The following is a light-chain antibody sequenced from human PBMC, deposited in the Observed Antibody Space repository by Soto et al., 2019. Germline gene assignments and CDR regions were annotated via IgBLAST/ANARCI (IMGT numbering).Light chain of an antibody. V-gene: IGKV1-39*01. CDR3: QQSYSTLIT. CDR2: AAS. CDR1: QSISSY. Sequence: DIQVTQSPSSLSASEGDRVTITCRASQSISSYLNWYQQKPGKAPKLLIYAASSLQSGVTSRFSGSGSGTDFTLTISSLQPEDFATYYCQQSYSTLITFGQGTRLE. J-gene: IGKJ5*01.